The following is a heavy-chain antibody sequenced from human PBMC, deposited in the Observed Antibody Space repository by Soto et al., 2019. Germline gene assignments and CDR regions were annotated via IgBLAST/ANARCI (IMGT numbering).Heavy chain of an antibody. Sequence: GASVKVSCKASGYTFTNYGINWVRQAPGQGLEWMGWINPDNGNTKFAQKVQGRVTMTTDASTSTAYMEVRSLRSDDTAVYYCARDPRYCSGDRCYNWFDPWGQGTLVTVSS. CDR3: ARDPRYCSGDRCYNWFDP. CDR1: GYTFTNYG. D-gene: IGHD2-15*01. J-gene: IGHJ5*02. V-gene: IGHV1-18*01. CDR2: INPDNGNT.